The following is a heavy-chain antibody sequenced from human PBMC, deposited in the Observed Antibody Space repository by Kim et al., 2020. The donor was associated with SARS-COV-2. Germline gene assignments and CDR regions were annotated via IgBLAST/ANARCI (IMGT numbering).Heavy chain of an antibody. CDR3: ARDPGPGIAAAGTRYSYYYYGMDV. Sequence: ASVKVSCKASGYTFTSYGISWVRQAPGQGLEWMGWISAYNGNTNYAQKLQGRVTMTTDTSTSTAYMELRSLRSDDTAVYYCARDPGPGIAAAGTRYSYYYYGMDVRGQGTTVTVSS. CDR2: ISAYNGNT. V-gene: IGHV1-18*04. D-gene: IGHD6-13*01. CDR1: GYTFTSYG. J-gene: IGHJ6*02.